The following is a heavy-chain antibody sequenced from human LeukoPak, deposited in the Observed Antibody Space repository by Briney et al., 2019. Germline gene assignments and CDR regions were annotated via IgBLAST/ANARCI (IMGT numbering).Heavy chain of an antibody. CDR3: ARKSILTSGRKPYDY. D-gene: IGHD2-15*01. CDR2: IDHSGRT. J-gene: IGHJ4*02. V-gene: IGHV4-34*01. CDR1: GGSFSGYY. Sequence: SETLSLTCAVYGGSFSGYYWSWIRQVPGKGPEWIGEIDHSGRTNANSSLRSRVTISVDMSKNQFSLRLNSVTAADTAVYYCARKSILTSGRKPYDYWDQGALVTVSS.